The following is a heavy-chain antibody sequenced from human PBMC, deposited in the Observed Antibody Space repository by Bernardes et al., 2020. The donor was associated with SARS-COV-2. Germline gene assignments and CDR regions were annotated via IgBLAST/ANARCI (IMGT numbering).Heavy chain of an antibody. V-gene: IGHV3-43*01. J-gene: IGHJ3*01. Sequence: GGSLRLSCAASGFTFEDSTMHWVRQVPGKGLEWVSLVSWDGSTTNYADSVKGRFIISRDSSRNTVHLQMDSLRKEDTALYYCATERQSLTVFGVGHDAFDFWGQRTMVTVSS. D-gene: IGHD3-3*01. CDR1: GFTFEDST. CDR3: ATERQSLTVFGVGHDAFDF. CDR2: VSWDGSTT.